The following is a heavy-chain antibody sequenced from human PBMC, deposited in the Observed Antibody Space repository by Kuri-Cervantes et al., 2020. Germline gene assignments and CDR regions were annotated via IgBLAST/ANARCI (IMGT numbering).Heavy chain of an antibody. Sequence: ASVKVSCKASGYTFTSYDINWVRQAPGKGLEWMGGFDPEDGETIYAQKFQGRVTMTEDTSTGTAYMELSSLRSEDTAVYYCATDFSGSYYAYWGQGTLVTVSS. V-gene: IGHV1-24*01. J-gene: IGHJ4*02. CDR1: GYTFTSYD. CDR2: FDPEDGET. D-gene: IGHD1-26*01. CDR3: ATDFSGSYYAY.